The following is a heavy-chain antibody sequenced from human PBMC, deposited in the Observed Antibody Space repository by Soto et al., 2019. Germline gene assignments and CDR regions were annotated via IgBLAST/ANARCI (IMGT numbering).Heavy chain of an antibody. V-gene: IGHV1-69*01. CDR1: GGTFSTHA. J-gene: IGHJ6*02. CDR3: ARGYCSGGNCYSGMDV. D-gene: IGHD2-15*01. CDR2: IIPISGTT. Sequence: QVQLVQSGAEVKKPGSSVKVSCKASGGTFSTHAIIWVRQAPGHGLEWMGGIIPISGTTYYTQKFQGRVTITADEPTSTAFMELSSLKSEDTVVFYCARGYCSGGNCYSGMDVWGQGTMVTVSS.